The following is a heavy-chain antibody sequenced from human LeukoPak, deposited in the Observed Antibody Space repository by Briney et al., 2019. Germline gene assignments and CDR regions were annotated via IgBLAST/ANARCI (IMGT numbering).Heavy chain of an antibody. V-gene: IGHV3-30*01. D-gene: IGHD3-22*01. CDR2: ISYDGSNK. J-gene: IGHJ6*03. CDR3: ARTRVITYYYYYYYMDV. CDR1: GFTFSSYA. Sequence: GRSLRLSCAASGFTFSSYAMHWVRQAPGKGLEWVAVISYDGSNKYYADSVKGRFTISRDNSKNTLYLQMNSLRAEDTAVYYCARTRVITYYYYYYYMDVWGKGTTVTVFS.